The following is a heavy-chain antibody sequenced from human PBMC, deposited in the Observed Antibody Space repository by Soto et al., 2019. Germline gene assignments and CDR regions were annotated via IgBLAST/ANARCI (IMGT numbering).Heavy chain of an antibody. J-gene: IGHJ6*02. CDR2: INHSGST. CDR3: ARVVRKRADGMDV. Sequence: QVQLQQWGAGLLKPSETLSLTCAVYGGSFSGYYWSWIRQPPGKGLEWIGEINHSGSTNYNPSLKSRVTISVDTSKNQCSLKLSSVTAADTAVYYCARVVRKRADGMDVWGQGTTVTVSS. V-gene: IGHV4-34*01. D-gene: IGHD6-25*01. CDR1: GGSFSGYY.